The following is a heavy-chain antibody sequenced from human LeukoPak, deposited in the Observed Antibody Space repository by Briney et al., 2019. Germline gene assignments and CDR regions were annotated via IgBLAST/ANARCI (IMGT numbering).Heavy chain of an antibody. D-gene: IGHD2-15*01. CDR1: RFTPRSNY. V-gene: IGHV3-53*01. CDR2: IHSGGNT. J-gene: IGHJ4*02. Sequence: PGGSLRLSCAVSRFTPRSNYTRWVRQAPGKWLEWVSLIHSGGNTDYADSLKDRVTISRDNSDNIVNLQINRLRPEDTAVYYCARERRYCSGDNCYSGHDYCGQGTLVIVSS. CDR3: ARERRYCSGDNCYSGHDY.